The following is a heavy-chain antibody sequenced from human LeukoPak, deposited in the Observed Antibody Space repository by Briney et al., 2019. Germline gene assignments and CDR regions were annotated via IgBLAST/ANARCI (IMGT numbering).Heavy chain of an antibody. J-gene: IGHJ4*02. CDR1: GGSISSGGYS. V-gene: IGHV4-30-2*01. D-gene: IGHD6-19*01. CDR3: ARVYSSGWYYFDY. Sequence: PSETLSLTCAVSGGSISSGGYSWSWIRQPPGKGLEWIGYIYHSGSTYYNPSLKSRVTISVDRSKNQFSLKLSSVTAADTAVYYCARVYSSGWYYFDYWGQGTLVTVSS. CDR2: IYHSGST.